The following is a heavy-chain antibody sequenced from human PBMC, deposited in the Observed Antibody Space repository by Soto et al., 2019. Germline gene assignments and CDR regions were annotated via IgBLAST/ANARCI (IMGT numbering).Heavy chain of an antibody. V-gene: IGHV4-30-4*01. CDR3: ASLAVAGSFDY. J-gene: IGHJ4*02. Sequence: PSETLSLTCTVSGGSISSGDYYWSWIRQPPGKGLEWIGYIYYSGSTYYNPSLKSRVTISVDTSKKQFSLKLSSVTAADTAVYYCASLAVAGSFDYWGQGTLVTVSS. D-gene: IGHD6-19*01. CDR1: GGSISSGDYY. CDR2: IYYSGST.